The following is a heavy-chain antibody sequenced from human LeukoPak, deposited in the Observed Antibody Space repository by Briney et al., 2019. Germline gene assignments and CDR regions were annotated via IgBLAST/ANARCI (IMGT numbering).Heavy chain of an antibody. V-gene: IGHV3-73*01. CDR1: GFTFSGSA. CDR3: TSLAVAGAEAYYYYMDV. D-gene: IGHD6-19*01. CDR2: IRSKANSYAT. J-gene: IGHJ6*03. Sequence: GGSLRLSCAASGFTFSGSAMHWVRQASGKGLEWVGRIRSKANSYATAYAASVKGRFTISRDDSKNTAYLQMNRLKTEDTAVYYYTSLAVAGAEAYYYYMDVWGKGTTVTVSS.